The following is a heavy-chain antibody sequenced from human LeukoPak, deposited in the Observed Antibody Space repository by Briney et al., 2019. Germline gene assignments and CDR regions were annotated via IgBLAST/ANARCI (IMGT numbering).Heavy chain of an antibody. CDR3: ARGVFSELLRYYFDY. CDR1: GYTFTSYD. D-gene: IGHD1-26*01. J-gene: IGHJ4*02. Sequence: ASVKVSCKASGYTFTSYDINWVRQATGQGLEWMGWMNPNSGNTGYAQKFQGRVTITRNTSISTAYMELSSLRSEDTAVYYYARGVFSELLRYYFDYWGQGTLVTVSS. V-gene: IGHV1-8*03. CDR2: MNPNSGNT.